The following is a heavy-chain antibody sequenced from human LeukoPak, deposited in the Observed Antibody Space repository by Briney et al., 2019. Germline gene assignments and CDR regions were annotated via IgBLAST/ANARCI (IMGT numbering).Heavy chain of an antibody. CDR2: IYSGGDT. J-gene: IGHJ4*02. D-gene: IGHD2-8*01. CDR3: ASGRLSAKGFDY. Sequence: GGSLRLSCAASGFTVSSNYISWVRHAQGKGLERVSVIYSGGDTDYADSVKGRFIISRDNSKNTVYLQMNSLRAEDTAVYYCASGRLSAKGFDYWGQGTLVTVSS. V-gene: IGHV3-66*01. CDR1: GFTVSSNY.